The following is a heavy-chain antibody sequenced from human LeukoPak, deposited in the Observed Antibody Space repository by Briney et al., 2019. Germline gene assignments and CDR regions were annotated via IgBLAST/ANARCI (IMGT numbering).Heavy chain of an antibody. CDR3: AKDSFYDSGDYYFDY. CDR2: ISGSGGST. V-gene: IGHV3-23*01. D-gene: IGHD3-22*01. J-gene: IGHJ4*02. CDR1: GFNINYYY. Sequence: GGSLRLSCAASGFNINYYYMSWVRQAPGKGLEWVSAISGSGGSTYYADSVKGRFTISRDNSKNTLYLQMNSLRAEDTAVYYCAKDSFYDSGDYYFDYWGQGTLVTVSS.